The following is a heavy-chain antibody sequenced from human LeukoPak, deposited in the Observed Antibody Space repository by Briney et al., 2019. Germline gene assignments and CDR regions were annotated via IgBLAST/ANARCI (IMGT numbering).Heavy chain of an antibody. CDR2: IYYSGST. D-gene: IGHD5-24*01. CDR1: GGSISSYY. J-gene: IGHJ4*02. CDR3: AGGRWLQLPVY. V-gene: IGHV4-59*01. Sequence: PSETLFLTCTVSGGSISSYYWSWIRQPPGKGLEWIGSIYYSGSTNYNPSLKSRVTISVDTSKNQFSLKLRSVTAADTAVYYCAGGRWLQLPVYWGQGTLAAVSS.